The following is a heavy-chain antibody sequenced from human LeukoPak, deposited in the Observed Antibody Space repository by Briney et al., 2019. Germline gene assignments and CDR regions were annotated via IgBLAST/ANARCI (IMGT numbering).Heavy chain of an antibody. D-gene: IGHD3-16*01. J-gene: IGHJ4*02. CDR2: SSAYNGRK. Sequence: ASVNVSCKGSGYTFTSYGIRWLRQAPGQGLDWMGWSSAYNGRKNYPQKLQGRVTMTTDTSTSTAYMELRSLRSDDPAVYYCARDYRVSWGTTDYFDYWGRGTLVTVSS. CDR1: GYTFTSYG. V-gene: IGHV1-18*01. CDR3: ARDYRVSWGTTDYFDY.